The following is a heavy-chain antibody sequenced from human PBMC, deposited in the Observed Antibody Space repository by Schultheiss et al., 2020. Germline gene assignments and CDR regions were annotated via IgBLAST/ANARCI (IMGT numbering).Heavy chain of an antibody. J-gene: IGHJ2*01. D-gene: IGHD2-21*01. Sequence: ASVKVSCKASGYTFTSYGISWVRQAPGQGLEWMGWMNPNSGNTGYAQKFRGRVTITSDRSVSTAYMELRSLRSEDTAVYYCAVRQGAYCGGLILSGGWYFDLWGRGTLVTVSS. CDR1: GYTFTSYG. V-gene: IGHV1-8*03. CDR3: AVRQGAYCGGLILSGGWYFDL. CDR2: MNPNSGNT.